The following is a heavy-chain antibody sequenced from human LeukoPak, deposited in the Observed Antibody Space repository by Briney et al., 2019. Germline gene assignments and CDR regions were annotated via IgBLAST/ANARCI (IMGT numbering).Heavy chain of an antibody. D-gene: IGHD5-24*01. CDR3: ARIRDGYNDAYDI. CDR2: INPTAGNT. CDR1: GYTFSNYY. Sequence: GASVKVSCKASGYTFSNYYLHWVRQATGQGREWMGLINPTAGNTYYAQRFQGRVTMTRNTSTSTVYMELSSLRSEDTAVYYCARIRDGYNDAYDIWGQGTMVTVPS. J-gene: IGHJ3*02. V-gene: IGHV1-46*01.